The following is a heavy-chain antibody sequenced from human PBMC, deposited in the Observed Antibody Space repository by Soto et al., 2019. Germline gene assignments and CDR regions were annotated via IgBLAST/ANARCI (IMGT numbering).Heavy chain of an antibody. J-gene: IGHJ5*02. CDR2: IGFAGDT. CDR1: VFIFSNFD. CDR3: VRGLPGGFDP. D-gene: IGHD3-10*01. V-gene: IGHV3-13*01. Sequence: PGWSLRLSCGSSVFIFSNFDMHWVRQTTEKGLEWVSGIGFAGDTNYSGSVKGRFTVSRENAKNSLFLQMNSLRVGDTAVYYCVRGLPGGFDPWGQGTLVTVSS.